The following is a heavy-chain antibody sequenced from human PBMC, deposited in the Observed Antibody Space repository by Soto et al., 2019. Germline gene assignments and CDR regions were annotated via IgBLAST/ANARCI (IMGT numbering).Heavy chain of an antibody. V-gene: IGHV3-15*07. Sequence: EVQLVESGGDLEQPGGSHRLSCAASGFSITNTWMHWVRQAPGKGLEWVGRVKSKADGGTADYAAPVKGRFTVSRDDSKNTQYLQMNSLKMEDTAVYYCNSYPDFWGGHTPLWGQGTLVIVSS. J-gene: IGHJ4*02. CDR3: NSYPDFWGGHTPL. D-gene: IGHD3-3*01. CDR2: VKSKADGGTA. CDR1: GFSITNTW.